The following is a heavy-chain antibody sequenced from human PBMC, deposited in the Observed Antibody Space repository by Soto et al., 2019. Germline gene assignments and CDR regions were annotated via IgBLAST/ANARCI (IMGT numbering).Heavy chain of an antibody. Sequence: EVQLLESGGGLVQPGGSLRLSCAASGFTFSTDAMSWVRQAPGKGLEWVSVISASGGSTFYADSVKGRFTVSRDNSRNTLYLQVISLRVEHTAVYYCAKHLRTSTNYNYGMDVWGQGTTVTVSS. CDR2: ISASGGST. V-gene: IGHV3-23*01. CDR1: GFTFSTDA. J-gene: IGHJ6*02. CDR3: AKHLRTSTNYNYGMDV.